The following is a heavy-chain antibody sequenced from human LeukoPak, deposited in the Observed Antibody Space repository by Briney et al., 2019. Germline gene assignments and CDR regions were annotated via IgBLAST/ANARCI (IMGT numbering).Heavy chain of an antibody. CDR1: GFTFTTYA. CDR2: ISGSGANT. Sequence: PWGSLRLSCAASGFTFTTYAMSWVRQAPGKGLEWVSAISGSGANTYYSDSVKGRFTISRDNSKDTLYLQMNSLRAEDTAIYFCARRKYDSSGFDYWGQETLVTVSS. V-gene: IGHV3-23*01. D-gene: IGHD3-22*01. CDR3: ARRKYDSSGFDY. J-gene: IGHJ4*02.